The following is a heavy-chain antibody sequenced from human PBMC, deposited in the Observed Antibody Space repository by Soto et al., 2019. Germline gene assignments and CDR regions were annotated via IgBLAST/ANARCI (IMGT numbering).Heavy chain of an antibody. CDR3: ARGTIVARKHLDY. CDR2: ISIRGGGE. D-gene: IGHD6-6*01. Sequence: QVQLVESGGGVVQPGKSLRLSCAASGFTFSSYAMHWARQAPGKGLEWVTVISIRGGGEYYAESVRGRFTISRDDSKNTLYLQMDSLRVEDTAVYYCARGTIVARKHLDYWGQGTLVTVSS. J-gene: IGHJ4*02. CDR1: GFTFSSYA. V-gene: IGHV3-30*03.